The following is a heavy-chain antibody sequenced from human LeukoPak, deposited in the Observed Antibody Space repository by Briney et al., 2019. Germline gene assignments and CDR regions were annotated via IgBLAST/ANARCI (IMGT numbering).Heavy chain of an antibody. CDR1: GFTVSSNY. Sequence: GGSLRLSCAASGFTVSSNYMSWVRQAPGKGLECVSVIYSGGSTYYADSVKGRFTIYRDNSKNTLYLQMNSLRAEDTAVYYCARDPEGATSTGGYFDYWGQGTLVTVSS. D-gene: IGHD1-26*01. J-gene: IGHJ4*02. CDR3: ARDPEGATSTGGYFDY. CDR2: IYSGGST. V-gene: IGHV3-66*01.